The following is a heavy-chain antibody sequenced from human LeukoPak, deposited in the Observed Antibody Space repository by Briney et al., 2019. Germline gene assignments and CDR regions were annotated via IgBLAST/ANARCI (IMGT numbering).Heavy chain of an antibody. CDR2: ISHSGGGT. CDR1: GFTFTDYA. D-gene: IGHD3-22*01. J-gene: IGHJ4*02. Sequence: GGSLRLSCAASGFTFTDYAMSWVRQAPEKGLEWVSTISHSGGGTYYAESVKGRFTVSRDTSKHTLYLQMSSLRAEDTAVYFCARDDDTTGRYSRFDYWGQGTLVTVSS. CDR3: ARDDDTTGRYSRFDY. V-gene: IGHV3-23*01.